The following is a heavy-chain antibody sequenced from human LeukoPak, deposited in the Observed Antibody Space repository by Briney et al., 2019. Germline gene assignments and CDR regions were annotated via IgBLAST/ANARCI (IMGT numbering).Heavy chain of an antibody. Sequence: ASVKVSCKASGYTFTSYGISWVRQAPGQGLEWMGWISAYNGNTNYAQKLQGRVTMTTDTPTSTAYMELRSLRSDDTAVYYCARGAYYYGSGSSPFDYWGQGTLVTVSS. J-gene: IGHJ4*02. CDR3: ARGAYYYGSGSSPFDY. D-gene: IGHD3-10*01. CDR1: GYTFTSYG. V-gene: IGHV1-18*01. CDR2: ISAYNGNT.